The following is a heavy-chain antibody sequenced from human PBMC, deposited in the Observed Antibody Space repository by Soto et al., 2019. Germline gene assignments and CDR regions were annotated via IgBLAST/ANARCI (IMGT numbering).Heavy chain of an antibody. D-gene: IGHD2-2*01. CDR2: IYWDDDK. V-gene: IGHV2-5*02. CDR3: ARRWGSGTDFHWCFDL. CDR1: GFSLRSSAVG. Sequence: QITLKESGPTLVKPTQTLTLTCTFSGFSLRSSAVGVGWIRQPPGKALEWLALIYWDDDKRYSPSLKSRLTINTVTSKAQVVLTMTKMDPVETATSYGARRWGSGTDFHWCFDLWGRGTLVTVSS. J-gene: IGHJ2*01.